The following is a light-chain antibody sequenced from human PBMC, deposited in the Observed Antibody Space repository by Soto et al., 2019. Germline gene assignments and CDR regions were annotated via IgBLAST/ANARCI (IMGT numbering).Light chain of an antibody. CDR2: TAN. J-gene: IGLJ3*02. CDR3: LMDYGGPWV. V-gene: IGLV7-43*01. CDR1: TGAVTSGYY. Sequence: QAVVTQEPSLTVSPGGTVTLTCASSTGAVTSGYYPSWFQQKPGQAPRALIHTANNKHSWTPARFSGSLLGGKAALTLSGARPEDEADYYCLMDYGGPWVFGGGTKVTVL.